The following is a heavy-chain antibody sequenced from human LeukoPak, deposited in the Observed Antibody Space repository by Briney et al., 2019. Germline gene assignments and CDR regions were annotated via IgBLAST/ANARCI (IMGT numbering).Heavy chain of an antibody. CDR1: GGSISSSSYY. J-gene: IGHJ4*02. CDR3: ARVHRLHYYGSTYFLDS. D-gene: IGHD3-10*01. V-gene: IGHV4-39*01. Sequence: KSSETLSLTCTVSGGSISSSSYYWGWIRQPPGKGLEWIGSIYYSGSTYYNPSLKSRVTISVDTSKNQFSLKLSSVTAADTAVYYCARVHRLHYYGSTYFLDSWGQGTLVTVSS. CDR2: IYYSGST.